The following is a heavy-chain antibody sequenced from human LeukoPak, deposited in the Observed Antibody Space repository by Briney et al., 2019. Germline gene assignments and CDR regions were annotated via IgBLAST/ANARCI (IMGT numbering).Heavy chain of an antibody. CDR1: GYTFTGYG. V-gene: IGHV1-18*01. J-gene: IGHJ4*02. Sequence: ASVKVSCKASGYTFTGYGISWVRQAPGQGLEWMGWISAYNGNTNYAQKLQGRVTMTTDTSTSTAYMELRSLSSDDTAVYYCAREYYGSGSYSLRFDYWAREPWSPSPQ. CDR2: ISAYNGNT. CDR3: AREYYGSGSYSLRFDY. D-gene: IGHD3-10*01.